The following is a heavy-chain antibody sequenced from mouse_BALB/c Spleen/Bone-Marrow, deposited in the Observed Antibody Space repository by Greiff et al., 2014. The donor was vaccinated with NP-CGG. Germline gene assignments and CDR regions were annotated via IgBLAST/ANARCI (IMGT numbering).Heavy chain of an antibody. Sequence: EVQLVESXADLVKPGASVKLSCTTSGFNIKDTFMHWVKQRPEQGLEWIGRIDPASGNTKYDPKFQGKATITADTSSNKVSLQLSGLTSEDTAVYYCAHDAPFTYWGQGTLVTVSA. D-gene: IGHD2-3*01. CDR1: GFNIKDTF. J-gene: IGHJ3*01. CDR3: AHDAPFTY. V-gene: IGHV14-3*02. CDR2: IDPASGNT.